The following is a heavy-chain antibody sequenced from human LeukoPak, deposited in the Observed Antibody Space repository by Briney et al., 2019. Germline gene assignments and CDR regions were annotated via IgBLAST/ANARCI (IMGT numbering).Heavy chain of an antibody. CDR2: IYHSGST. V-gene: IGHV4-38-2*02. CDR1: GYSINSGYY. CDR3: ARGTYYYDSSGYYPPDY. Sequence: SETLSLTCTVSGYSINSGYYWGWLRQPPGKGLEWIGSIYHSGSTYYNPSLKSRVTISVDTSKNQFSLKLSSVTAADTAVYYCARGTYYYDSSGYYPPDYWGQGTLVTVSS. J-gene: IGHJ4*02. D-gene: IGHD3-22*01.